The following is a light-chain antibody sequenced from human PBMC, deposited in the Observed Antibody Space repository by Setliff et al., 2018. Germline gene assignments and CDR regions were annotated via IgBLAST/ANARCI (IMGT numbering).Light chain of an antibody. J-gene: IGLJ2*01. Sequence: QSALTQPASVSGSPGQSITISCSGTRYDIGDHDYVSWYQQYPGEAPKLLIYDVSKRPSGVSGRFSGSKSGTTASLTISALRTEDEADYYCSSYTSNSVLRIFGGGTKVTVL. CDR3: SSYTSNSVLRI. V-gene: IGLV2-14*03. CDR1: RYDIGDHDY. CDR2: DVS.